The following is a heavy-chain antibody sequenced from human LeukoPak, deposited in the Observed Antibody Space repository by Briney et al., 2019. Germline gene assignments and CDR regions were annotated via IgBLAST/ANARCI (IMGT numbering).Heavy chain of an antibody. CDR2: IIPIFGTA. D-gene: IGHD2-2*01. Sequence: SVKVSCKASGGTFSIYAISWVRQAPGQGLEWMGGIIPIFGTANYAQKFQGRVTITTDESTSTAYMELSSLRSEDTAVYYCARTTCSSTSCSLGDYWGQGTLVTVSS. J-gene: IGHJ4*02. V-gene: IGHV1-69*05. CDR3: ARTTCSSTSCSLGDY. CDR1: GGTFSIYA.